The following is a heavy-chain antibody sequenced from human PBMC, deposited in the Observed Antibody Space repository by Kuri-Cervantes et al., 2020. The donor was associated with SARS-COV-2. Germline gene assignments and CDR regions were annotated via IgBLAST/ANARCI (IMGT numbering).Heavy chain of an antibody. J-gene: IGHJ6*02. CDR1: GFTFSSYA. CDR3: AKGGAADNHYYYSYGMDV. CDR2: ISGSGGST. Sequence: GGSLRLSCAASGFTFSSYAMSWVRQAPGKGLEWVSAISGSGGSTYYADSVKGRFTISRDNSKNTLYLQMNSLRAEDTAVYYCAKGGAADNHYYYSYGMDVWGQGTTVTVSS. V-gene: IGHV3-23*01. D-gene: IGHD3-16*01.